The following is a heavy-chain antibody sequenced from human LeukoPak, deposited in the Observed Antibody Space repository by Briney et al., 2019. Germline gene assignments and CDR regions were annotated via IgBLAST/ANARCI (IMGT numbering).Heavy chain of an antibody. CDR2: TIPIFGTA. D-gene: IGHD2-2*01. CDR3: AREIGYCSSTSCLPPIWWLGHYYYYMDV. Sequence: SVKVSCKASGGTFSSYAISWVRQAPGQGLEWMGGTIPIFGTANYAQKFQGRVTITADESTSTAYMELSSLRSEDTAVYYCAREIGYCSSTSCLPPIWWLGHYYYYMDVWGKGTTVTVSS. CDR1: GGTFSSYA. J-gene: IGHJ6*03. V-gene: IGHV1-69*13.